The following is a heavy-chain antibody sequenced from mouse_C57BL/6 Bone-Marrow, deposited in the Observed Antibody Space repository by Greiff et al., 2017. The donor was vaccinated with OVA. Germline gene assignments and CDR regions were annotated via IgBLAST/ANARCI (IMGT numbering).Heavy chain of an antibody. J-gene: IGHJ3*01. CDR2: IRSKSNNYAT. CDR1: GFSFNTYA. CDR3: VRPHYGGFAY. Sequence: EVKLMESGGGLVQPKGSLKLSCAASGFSFNTYAMNWVRQAPGKGLEWVARIRSKSNNYATYYADSVKDRFTISRDDSESMLYLQMNNLKTEDTAMYYCVRPHYGGFAYWGQGTLVTVSA. D-gene: IGHD1-2*01. V-gene: IGHV10-1*01.